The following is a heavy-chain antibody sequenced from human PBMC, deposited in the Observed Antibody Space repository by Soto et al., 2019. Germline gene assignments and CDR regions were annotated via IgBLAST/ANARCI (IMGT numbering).Heavy chain of an antibody. J-gene: IGHJ4*02. D-gene: IGHD1-1*01. Sequence: QVHLVQSGAEVKKPGASVKVSCKGSGYGFTTYGITWVRQAPGQGLEWMAWISAHNGNTTNAQKLQGRVTVTRDTSTSTAYMELMSLRSDDTAVYYCARGRYGDYWGQGALVTVSA. CDR1: GYGFTTYG. V-gene: IGHV1-18*01. CDR3: ARGRYGDY. CDR2: ISAHNGNT.